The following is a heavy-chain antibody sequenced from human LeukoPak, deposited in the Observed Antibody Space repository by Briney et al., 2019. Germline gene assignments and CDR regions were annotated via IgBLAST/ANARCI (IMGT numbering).Heavy chain of an antibody. Sequence: PSETLSLTCTVSGVSISRTTYYWGWIRQPPGKGLEWIGSIHYSGNTYYNPSLKSRVTISVDTSKNLFSLKVNSVTAADTAVYYCARDRAQTYYYGPGSSFDPWGQGTLVTVSS. J-gene: IGHJ5*02. CDR3: ARDRAQTYYYGPGSSFDP. V-gene: IGHV4-39*07. CDR1: GVSISRTTYY. D-gene: IGHD3-10*01. CDR2: IHYSGNT.